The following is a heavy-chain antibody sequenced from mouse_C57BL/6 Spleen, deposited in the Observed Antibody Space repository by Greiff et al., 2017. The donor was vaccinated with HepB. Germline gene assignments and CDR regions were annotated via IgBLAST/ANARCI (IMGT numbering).Heavy chain of an antibody. V-gene: IGHV1-55*01. CDR1: GYTFASYW. Sequence: VQLQQPGAELVKPGASVKMSCKASGYTFASYWITWVKQRPGQGLEWIGDIYPGSGSTNYNEKFKSKATLTVDTSSSTAYMQLSSLTSEDSAVYYCARGGRPYFDVWGTGTTVTVSS. D-gene: IGHD1-2*01. J-gene: IGHJ1*03. CDR2: IYPGSGST. CDR3: ARGGRPYFDV.